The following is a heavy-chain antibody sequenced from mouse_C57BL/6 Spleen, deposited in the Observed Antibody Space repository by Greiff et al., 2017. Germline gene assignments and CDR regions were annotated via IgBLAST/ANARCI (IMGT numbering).Heavy chain of an antibody. CDR2: IRSGGST. CDR3: AKSPGPTGEGVVDY. D-gene: IGHD3-2*01. V-gene: IGHV2-2*01. CDR1: GFSLTSYG. Sequence: VKVEESGPGLVQPSQSLSITCTVSGFSLTSYGVHWVRQAPGKGLEWLGVIRSGGSTDYNAAFISRLSISKDNSKSQVFFKMNSLQADDTAIYYCAKSPGPTGEGVVDYWGQGTSVTVSS. J-gene: IGHJ4*01.